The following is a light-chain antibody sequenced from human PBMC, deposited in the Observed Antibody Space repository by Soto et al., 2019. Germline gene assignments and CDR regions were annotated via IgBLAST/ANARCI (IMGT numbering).Light chain of an antibody. CDR2: DAS. J-gene: IGKJ1*01. CDR3: QEDKSYPWT. Sequence: DIRMTQSPSPLSAFVGDRVTITCRANDSVSSWLAWYQQKVGKAPNLLIYDASSLESGVPSRFSGSGSVTAFDLTISSLQPDDVATDYCQEDKSYPWTFGLGTKV. CDR1: DSVSSW. V-gene: IGKV1-5*01.